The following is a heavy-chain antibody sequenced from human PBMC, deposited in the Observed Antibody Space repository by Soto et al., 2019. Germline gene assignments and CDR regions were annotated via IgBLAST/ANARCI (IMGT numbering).Heavy chain of an antibody. J-gene: IGHJ6*02. CDR2: IIPIFGTA. V-gene: IGHV1-69*13. CDR3: ARADGDLYYYYYGMDV. CDR1: GGTFSSYA. Sequence: SVKVSCKASGGTFSSYAISWVRQAPGQGPEWMGGIIPIFGTANYAQKFQGRVTITADESTSTAYMELSSLRSEDTAVYYCARADGDLYYYYYGMDVWGQGTTVTVSS.